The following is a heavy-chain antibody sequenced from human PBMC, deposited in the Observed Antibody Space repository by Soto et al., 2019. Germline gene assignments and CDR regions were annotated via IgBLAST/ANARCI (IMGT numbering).Heavy chain of an antibody. CDR1: GGAVSIGSHQ. CDR3: ARLQFYDFWRGQVPMDV. D-gene: IGHD3-3*01. CDR2: IYYTGST. V-gene: IGHV4-61*01. Sequence: ASETLSLTCTVSGGAVSIGSHQLSWIRQSPGKGLEWIGYIYYTGSTNYNPSLKSRGTISVDTSKNQFSLKLTSVTAADTALYFCARLQFYDFWRGQVPMDVWGQGTTVPVSS. J-gene: IGHJ6*02.